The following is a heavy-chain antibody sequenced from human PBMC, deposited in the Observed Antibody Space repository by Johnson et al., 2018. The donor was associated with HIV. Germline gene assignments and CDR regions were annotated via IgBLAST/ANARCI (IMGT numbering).Heavy chain of an antibody. CDR1: GFTFSYYG. V-gene: IGHV3-33*05. D-gene: IGHD3-22*01. J-gene: IGHJ3*01. CDR3: AKESSYYYDNSGPY. CDR2: ISYDGSNT. Sequence: QVQLVESGGGVVQPGRSLRLSCPASGFTFSYYGIHWVRQAPGKGLEWVAVISYDGSNTNYADPVKGRFTISRDNSKNTLYLQMNTLRAEDTAVYYCAKESSYYYDNSGPYWGQGTMVTVSS.